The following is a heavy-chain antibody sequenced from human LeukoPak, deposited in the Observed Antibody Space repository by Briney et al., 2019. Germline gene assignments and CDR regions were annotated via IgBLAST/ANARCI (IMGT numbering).Heavy chain of an antibody. Sequence: GASVKVSCTASEYTLTDYSINWVRQAPGQGLEWMGWINPNSGGTNYAQKFQGWVTMTRDTSISTAYMELSRLRSDDTAVYYCARARAGYSSSWYGINYFDYWGQGTLVTVSS. CDR1: EYTLTDYS. J-gene: IGHJ4*02. D-gene: IGHD6-13*01. V-gene: IGHV1-2*04. CDR2: INPNSGGT. CDR3: ARARAGYSSSWYGINYFDY.